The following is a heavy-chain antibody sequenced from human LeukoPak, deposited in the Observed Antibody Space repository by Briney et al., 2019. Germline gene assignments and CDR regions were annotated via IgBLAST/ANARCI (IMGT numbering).Heavy chain of an antibody. CDR3: AKDDAWLQYND. CDR1: GFTFSSYE. CDR2: ISSSGSTI. J-gene: IGHJ4*02. Sequence: GGSLRLSCAASGFTFSSYEMNWVRQAPGKGLEWVSYISSSGSTIYYADSVKGRFTISRDNAKNSLYLQMNSLRAEDTAVYYCAKDDAWLQYNDWGQGTLVTVSS. D-gene: IGHD5-24*01. V-gene: IGHV3-48*03.